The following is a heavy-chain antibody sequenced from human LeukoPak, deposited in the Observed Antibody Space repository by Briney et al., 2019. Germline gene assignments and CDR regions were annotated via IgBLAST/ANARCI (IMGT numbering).Heavy chain of an antibody. Sequence: PGGSLRLSCAASGFTFDDYIMHWVRQAPGKGLEWVAHIKQDGSERYYVDSVKGRYTISRDNAQNSLYLQMSNLRVEDTAVYYCARYGRNWDLDSWGQGTLVTVSS. CDR2: IKQDGSER. J-gene: IGHJ4*02. CDR3: ARYGRNWDLDS. D-gene: IGHD7-27*01. V-gene: IGHV3-7*01. CDR1: GFTFDDYI.